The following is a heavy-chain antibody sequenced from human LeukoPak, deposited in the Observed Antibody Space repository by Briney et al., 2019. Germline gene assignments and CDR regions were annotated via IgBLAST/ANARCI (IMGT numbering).Heavy chain of an antibody. CDR2: LNSDGSSA. V-gene: IGHV3-74*01. CDR3: AREPYYYDSSGYYSLHYFDY. CDR1: GFTFSSYW. J-gene: IGHJ4*02. D-gene: IGHD3-22*01. Sequence: PGGSLRLSCAASGFTFSSYWMHWVRQAPGKGLVWVSRLNSDGSSATYADSVKGRFTISRDNAKNTLYLQMSSLRADDTAVYYCAREPYYYDSSGYYSLHYFDYWGQGTLVTVSS.